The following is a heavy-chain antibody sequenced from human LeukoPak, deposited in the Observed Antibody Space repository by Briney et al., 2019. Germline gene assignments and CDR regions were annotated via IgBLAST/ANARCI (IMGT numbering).Heavy chain of an antibody. CDR2: IYYSGST. CDR3: ASTFGGYNYGYNGKDG. D-gene: IGHD5-18*01. V-gene: IGHV4-59*01. CDR1: GGSISSYY. J-gene: IGHJ6*02. Sequence: PSETLSLTCTVSGGSISSYYRTWIRQPPGKGMEWIGYIYYSGSTNYNPSHKSPVTISVDTSQNQFSLKMCSVTAADTAVYHCASTFGGYNYGYNGKDGWGQRTTGTGSS.